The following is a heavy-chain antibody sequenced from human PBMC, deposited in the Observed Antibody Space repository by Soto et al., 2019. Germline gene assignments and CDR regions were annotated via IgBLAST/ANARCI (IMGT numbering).Heavy chain of an antibody. D-gene: IGHD1-1*01. V-gene: IGHV1-2*04. Sequence: GASVKVSCKASGYTFTGYYMHWVRQAPGQGLEWMGWINPNSGGTNYAQKFQGWVTMTRDTSISTAYMELSRLRSDDTAVYYCARATVEMATPGTYYYYGMDVWGQGTTVTVSS. CDR3: ARATVEMATPGTYYYYGMDV. CDR1: GYTFTGYY. J-gene: IGHJ6*02. CDR2: INPNSGGT.